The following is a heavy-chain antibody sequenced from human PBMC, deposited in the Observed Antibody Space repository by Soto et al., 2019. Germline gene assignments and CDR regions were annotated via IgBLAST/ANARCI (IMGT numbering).Heavy chain of an antibody. D-gene: IGHD3-16*01. CDR1: GITFSSYA. Sequence: PVGSLRLSCAASGITFSSYALSWVRQAPGKGLEWVSGISGSGTSTHYADSVKGRFTISRDNSKNTLYLQMNSLRAEDTAVYYCAKFLFGGNHVPTIYSWARDVWGKGPRVTV. CDR3: AKFLFGGNHVPTIYSWARDV. J-gene: IGHJ6*03. V-gene: IGHV3-23*01. CDR2: ISGSGTST.